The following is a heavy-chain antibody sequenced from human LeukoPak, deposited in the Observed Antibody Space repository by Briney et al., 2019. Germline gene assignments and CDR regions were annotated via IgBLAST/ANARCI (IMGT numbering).Heavy chain of an antibody. J-gene: IGHJ4*02. D-gene: IGHD3-22*01. CDR2: INPNSGGT. CDR1: GYTFTSYN. Sequence: ASVKVSCKASGYTFTSYNIHWVRQAPGQGLEWMGWINPNSGGTNYAQKFQGRVTMTRDTSISTAYMELSRLRSDDTAVYYCARELNYDSSGYYFDYWGQGTLVTVSS. CDR3: ARELNYDSSGYYFDY. V-gene: IGHV1-2*02.